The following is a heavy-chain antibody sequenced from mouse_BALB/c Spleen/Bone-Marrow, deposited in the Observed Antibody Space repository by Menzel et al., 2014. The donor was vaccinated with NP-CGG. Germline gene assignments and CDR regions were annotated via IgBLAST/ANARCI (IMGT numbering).Heavy chain of an antibody. CDR2: IRNKAYGYTT. CDR3: ARFPMDY. CDR1: GFTFTDYY. J-gene: IGHJ4*01. V-gene: IGHV7-3*02. Sequence: EVQRVESGGGLVQPGGSLRLSCTTSGFTFTDYYMSWVRQPPGKALEWLAFIRNKAYGYTTEYSAPVRGRFTISRDNSQSILYLQMNTLRAEDSATYYCARFPMDYWGQGTSVTVSS.